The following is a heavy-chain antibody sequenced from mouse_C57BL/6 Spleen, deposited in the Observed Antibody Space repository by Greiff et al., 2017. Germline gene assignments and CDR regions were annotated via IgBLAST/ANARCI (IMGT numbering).Heavy chain of an antibody. CDR3: ARDREKLGEGYWYFDV. D-gene: IGHD4-1*01. CDR2: ISDGGSYT. Sequence: EVHLVESGGGLVKPGGSLKLSCAASGFTFSSYAMSWVRQTPEKRLEWVATISDGGSYTYYPDNGKGRFTISRDNAKNNLYLQMSHLKSEDTAMYYCARDREKLGEGYWYFDVWGTGTTVTVSS. CDR1: GFTFSSYA. V-gene: IGHV5-4*01. J-gene: IGHJ1*03.